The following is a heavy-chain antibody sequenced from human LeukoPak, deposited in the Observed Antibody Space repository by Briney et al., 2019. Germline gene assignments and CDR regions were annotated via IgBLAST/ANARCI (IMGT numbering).Heavy chain of an antibody. V-gene: IGHV3-11*04. J-gene: IGHJ3*02. D-gene: IGHD3-22*01. CDR3: TRDHHRRHYDSQARNTFDI. CDR1: GFTFSDYY. CDR2: ISSSGNTK. Sequence: KPGGSLRHPCAASGFTFSDYYMSWIRQAPGKGLEWVSSISSSGNTKIYADSVKGRFTISRDNAKNSLFLQVNGLRAEDTAVYYCTRDHHRRHYDSQARNTFDIWGQGTMVTVSS.